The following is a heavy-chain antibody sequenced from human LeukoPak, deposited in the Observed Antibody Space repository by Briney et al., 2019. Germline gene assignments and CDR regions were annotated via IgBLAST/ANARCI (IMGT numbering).Heavy chain of an antibody. CDR1: GYTFTSYG. J-gene: IGHJ6*02. Sequence: ASVKVSCKASGYTFTSYGISWVRQAPGQGLEWMGWISAYSGDTNYAQKLQGRVTMTTDTSTSTAYMELRSLRSDDTAVYYCARFGYSSSSHYYYGMDVWGQGTTVTVSS. CDR2: ISAYSGDT. CDR3: ARFGYSSSSHYYYGMDV. V-gene: IGHV1-18*01. D-gene: IGHD6-6*01.